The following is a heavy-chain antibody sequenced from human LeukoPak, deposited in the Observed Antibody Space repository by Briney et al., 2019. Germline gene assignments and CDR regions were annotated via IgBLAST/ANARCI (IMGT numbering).Heavy chain of an antibody. CDR1: GLAFNNYA. CDR2: IGSSGGGT. V-gene: IGHV3-23*01. J-gene: IGHJ6*03. D-gene: IGHD3-10*01. Sequence: PGGSLRLSCAASGLAFNNYALHWVRQSSGKRLEWVSGIGSSGGGTYYADSVKGRFTISRDTSKDTVYLQMDSLRAEDTAVYYCATLRDFYYMDVWGKGTTVTVSS. CDR3: ATLRDFYYMDV.